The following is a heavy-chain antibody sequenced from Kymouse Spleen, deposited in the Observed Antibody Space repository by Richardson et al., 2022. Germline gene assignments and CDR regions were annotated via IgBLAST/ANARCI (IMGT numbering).Heavy chain of an antibody. CDR2: IYYSGST. CDR1: GGSISSSSYY. D-gene: IGHD1-7*01. Sequence: QLQLQESGPGLVKPSETLSLTCTVSGGSISSSSYYWGWIRQPPGKGLEWIGSIYYSGSTYYNPSLKSRVTISVDTSKNQFSLKLSSVTAADTAVYYCASGITGTTRFDPWGQGTLVTVSS. J-gene: IGHJ5*02. CDR3: ASGITGTTRFDP. V-gene: IGHV4-39*01.